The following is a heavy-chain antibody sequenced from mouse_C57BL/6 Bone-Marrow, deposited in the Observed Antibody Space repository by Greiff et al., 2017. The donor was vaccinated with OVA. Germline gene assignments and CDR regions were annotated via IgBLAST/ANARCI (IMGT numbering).Heavy chain of an antibody. Sequence: QVQLQQSGAELVMPGASVKLSCKASGYTFTSYWMHWVKQRPGQGLEWIGEIDPSDSYTNYNQKFKGKSTLTVDKSSSTAYMQLSSLTSEVSAVYYCARDGYYGDAMDYWGQGTSVTVSS. CDR3: ARDGYYGDAMDY. CDR1: GYTFTSYW. D-gene: IGHD2-3*01. CDR2: IDPSDSYT. J-gene: IGHJ4*01. V-gene: IGHV1-69*01.